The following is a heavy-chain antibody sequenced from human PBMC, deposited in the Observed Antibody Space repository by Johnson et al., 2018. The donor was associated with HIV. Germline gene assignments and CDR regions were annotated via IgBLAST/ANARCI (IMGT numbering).Heavy chain of an antibody. CDR1: GFTFSDYY. D-gene: IGHD1-26*01. J-gene: IGHJ3*01. CDR2: ISSSGSTI. Sequence: QVQLVESGGGLVKPGGSLRLSCAASGFTFSDYYMSWIRQAPGNGLEWVSYISSSGSTIYYADSVKGRFTISRDNSKNTLFLQLDSLRADDTAVYYCAREGVSGSYYDAFDLWGQGTMVTVSS. CDR3: AREGVSGSYYDAFDL. V-gene: IGHV3-11*04.